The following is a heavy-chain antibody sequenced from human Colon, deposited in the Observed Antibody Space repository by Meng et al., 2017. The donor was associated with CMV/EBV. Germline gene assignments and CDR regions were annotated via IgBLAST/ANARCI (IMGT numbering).Heavy chain of an antibody. V-gene: IGHV1-18*01. D-gene: IGHD4-17*01. CDR1: GYTFNSYP. CDR2: ISTYNGNT. Sequence: QVQLVQAGAEVKKPGAAGKVSCTASGYTFNSYPISWVRPAPGQGLEWMGLISTYNGNTNYAQKFQGRLTLTPATSTSTAYMELRGLRSDDTAVYYCAREKATVTTFMLLYWGLGTLVTVSS. J-gene: IGHJ4*02. CDR3: AREKATVTTFMLLY.